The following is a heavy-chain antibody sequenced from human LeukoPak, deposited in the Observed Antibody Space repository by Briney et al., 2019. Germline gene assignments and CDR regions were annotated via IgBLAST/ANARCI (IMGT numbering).Heavy chain of an antibody. J-gene: IGHJ4*02. Sequence: ASVKVSCKASGCTFSSYGISWVRQAPGQGLEWMGWISGYNANINYAQKCQGRVTMTTDTSTNTAYMELRSLRSDDTAVYYCARDTYPLSWVYFDYWGQGTLVTVSS. CDR2: ISGYNANI. D-gene: IGHD2/OR15-2a*01. V-gene: IGHV1-18*01. CDR1: GCTFSSYG. CDR3: ARDTYPLSWVYFDY.